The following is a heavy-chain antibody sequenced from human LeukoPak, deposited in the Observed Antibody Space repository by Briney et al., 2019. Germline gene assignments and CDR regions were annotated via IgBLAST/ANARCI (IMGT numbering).Heavy chain of an antibody. J-gene: IGHJ6*02. V-gene: IGHV4-59*08. CDR2: IYYSGST. D-gene: IGHD2-2*01. CDR3: ARSLSFTIDSSTKRYYYYYGMDV. CDR1: GGSISRYY. Sequence: SETLSLTRTVSGGSISRYYWSWIRQPPGEGLECIGYIYYSGSTTSNPSLKSRVTISVDTSKSQFSLKLSSATAADTAVYYCARSLSFTIDSSTKRYYYYYGMDVWGQGTTVTVSS.